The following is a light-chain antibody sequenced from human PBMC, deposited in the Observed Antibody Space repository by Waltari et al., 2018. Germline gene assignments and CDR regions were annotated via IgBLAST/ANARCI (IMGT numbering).Light chain of an antibody. Sequence: QSALTQPASVSGSPGQSITISCTGTRSDVGGYTYVSWYQQHPGKAPKLMIYDVSNRPSGVSNRFSGSKSGNTASLTISGLQAEDEADYYCSSYTSSSTLVFGGGTKLTVL. V-gene: IGLV2-14*01. CDR1: RSDVGGYTY. CDR3: SSYTSSSTLV. CDR2: DVS. J-gene: IGLJ2*01.